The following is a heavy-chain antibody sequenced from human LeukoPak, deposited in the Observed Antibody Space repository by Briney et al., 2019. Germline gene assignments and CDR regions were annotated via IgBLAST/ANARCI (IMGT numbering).Heavy chain of an antibody. D-gene: IGHD5-18*01. Sequence: SVKVSCKASGGTFRSYAISWVRQAPGQGLEWMGGIIPIFGTANYAQKFQGRVTITADESTSTAYMELSSLRSEDTAVYYCARDQGYRYGYGDFDYWGQGTLVTVAS. J-gene: IGHJ4*02. CDR3: ARDQGYRYGYGDFDY. V-gene: IGHV1-69*13. CDR2: IIPIFGTA. CDR1: GGTFRSYA.